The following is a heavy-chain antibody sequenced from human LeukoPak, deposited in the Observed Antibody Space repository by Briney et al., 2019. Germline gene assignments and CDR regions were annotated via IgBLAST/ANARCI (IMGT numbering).Heavy chain of an antibody. V-gene: IGHV3-13*04. CDR2: IGTAGDT. CDR3: VRGTGYSAYDYDFDY. Sequence: PGGSLRLSCAASGFTFSSYDMHWVRHATGKGLERVSAIGTAGDTYYPGSVKGRFTISRENAKNSLYLQMNSLRAGDTAVYYCVRGTGYSAYDYDFDYWGRGTLVTVSS. CDR1: GFTFSSYD. D-gene: IGHD5-12*01. J-gene: IGHJ4*02.